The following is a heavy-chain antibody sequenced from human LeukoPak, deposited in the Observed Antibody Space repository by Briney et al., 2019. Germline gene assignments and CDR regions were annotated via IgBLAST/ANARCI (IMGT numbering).Heavy chain of an antibody. Sequence: ASVRVSCKASGYTFTGYYLHWVRQAPGQGRKWMGWINPNSGGTNYAQKFQGRVTITRDTSISTAYMELSRLRSDDTAVYYCARGHQLLPFDYWGQGTLVTVSS. D-gene: IGHD2-2*01. CDR3: ARGHQLLPFDY. CDR1: GYTFTGYY. CDR2: INPNSGGT. V-gene: IGHV1-2*02. J-gene: IGHJ4*02.